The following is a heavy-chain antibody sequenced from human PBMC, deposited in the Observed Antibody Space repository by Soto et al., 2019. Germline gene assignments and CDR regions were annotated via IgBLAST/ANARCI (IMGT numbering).Heavy chain of an antibody. J-gene: IGHJ6*02. D-gene: IGHD2-21*01. CDR3: AVMAGLVVSDDYGLDV. V-gene: IGHV3-30-3*01. CDR2: ISYDGDKK. Sequence: QVHLVESGGGVVQPGRSLRLSCVASGFSFSDYSIHWVPKPQAKGLEWVAFISYDGDKKFFADSVKGRFNISRDNAKNTVFLQMTSLRPEDTAVFHCAVMAGLVVSDDYGLDVWGQGTTVTVSS. CDR1: GFSFSDYS.